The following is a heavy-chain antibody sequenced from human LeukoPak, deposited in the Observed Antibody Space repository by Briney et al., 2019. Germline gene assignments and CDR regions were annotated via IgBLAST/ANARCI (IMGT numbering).Heavy chain of an antibody. CDR2: IIPILGTA. CDR1: GGTFSSYA. CDR3: ARGEMATARYNWLDP. V-gene: IGHV1-69*05. Sequence: SVKVSCKASGGTFSSYAISWVRQAPGQGLEWMERIIPILGTANYAQKFQGRVTITTDESTSTAYMELSSLRSEDTAVYYCARGEMATARYNWLDPWGQGNLVTVSS. D-gene: IGHD5-24*01. J-gene: IGHJ5*02.